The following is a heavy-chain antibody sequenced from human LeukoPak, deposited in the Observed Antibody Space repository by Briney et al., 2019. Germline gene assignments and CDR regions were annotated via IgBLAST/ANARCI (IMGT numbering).Heavy chain of an antibody. J-gene: IGHJ4*01. CDR1: GFTFGSYA. Sequence: GGSLRLSCAASGFTFGSYAMSWVRQPPGKGLEWVSSISGSGGTTYYAESVKGRFTISRDNSKNMMNLQMNSLRAEDTAVYYCARDYGDYTKGWNLRDFWGQGTLVTVSS. CDR2: ISGSGGTT. D-gene: IGHD4-17*01. V-gene: IGHV3-23*01. CDR3: ARDYGDYTKGWNLRDF.